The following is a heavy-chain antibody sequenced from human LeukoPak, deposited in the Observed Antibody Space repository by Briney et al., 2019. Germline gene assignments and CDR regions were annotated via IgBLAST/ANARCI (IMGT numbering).Heavy chain of an antibody. CDR3: ARHGSPYDYGDYVDY. Sequence: GESPKISCKGSGYSFTSYWIGWVRQVPGKGLEWMGIIYPGDSDTRYSPSSQGQVTISADKSISTAYLQWSSLKASDTAMYYCARHGSPYDYGDYVDYWGQGTLVTVSS. CDR1: GYSFTSYW. D-gene: IGHD4-17*01. J-gene: IGHJ4*02. V-gene: IGHV5-51*01. CDR2: IYPGDSDT.